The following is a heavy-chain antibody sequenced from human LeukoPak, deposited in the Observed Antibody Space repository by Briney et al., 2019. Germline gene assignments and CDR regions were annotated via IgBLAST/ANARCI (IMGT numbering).Heavy chain of an antibody. D-gene: IGHD3-3*01. CDR3: ATVLSGYYYYYMDV. CDR1: GYTFTSYG. Sequence: ASVKVSCKASGYTFTSYGISWVRQAPGQGLEWMGWISAYNGNTNYAQKLQGRVTMTTDTSTSTAYMELRSLRSEDTAVYYCATVLSGYYYYYMDVWGKGTTVTVSS. CDR2: ISAYNGNT. V-gene: IGHV1-18*01. J-gene: IGHJ6*03.